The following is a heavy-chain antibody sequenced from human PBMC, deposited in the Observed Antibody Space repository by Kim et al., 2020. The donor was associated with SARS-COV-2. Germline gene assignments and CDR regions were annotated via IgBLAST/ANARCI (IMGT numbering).Heavy chain of an antibody. CDR1: GFTFSSYA. V-gene: IGHV3-30*04. CDR2: ISYDGSNK. Sequence: GGSLRLSCAASGFTFSSYAMHWVRQAPGKGLEWVAVISYDGSNKYYVDSVKGRFTISRDNSKNTLYLQMNSLRAEDTAVYYCARDRGPPLVVVGNNWFDPWGQGTLVTVSS. CDR3: ARDRGPPLVVVGNNWFDP. D-gene: IGHD2-15*01. J-gene: IGHJ5*02.